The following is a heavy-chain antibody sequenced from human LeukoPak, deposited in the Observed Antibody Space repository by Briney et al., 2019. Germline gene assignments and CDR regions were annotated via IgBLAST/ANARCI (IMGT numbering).Heavy chain of an antibody. CDR3: ARDAPGVVSHLSTYYMDV. D-gene: IGHD3-3*01. V-gene: IGHV3-21*01. J-gene: IGHJ6*03. CDR1: GFTFSSYS. CDR2: ISSSSSYI. Sequence: GGSLRLSCAASGFTFSSYSMNWVRQAPGKGLEWVSSISSSSSYIYYADSVKGRFTISRDNAKNSLYLQMNSLRAEDTAVYYCARDAPGVVSHLSTYYMDVWGKGTTVTVSS.